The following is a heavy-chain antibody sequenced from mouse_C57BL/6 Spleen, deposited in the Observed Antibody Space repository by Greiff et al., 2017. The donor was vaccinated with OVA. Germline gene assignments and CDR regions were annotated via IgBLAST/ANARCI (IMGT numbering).Heavy chain of an antibody. Sequence: VQLQQSGAELVKPGASVKLSCKASGYTFTEYTIHWVKQRSGQGLEWIGWFYPGSGSIKYNEKFKDKATLTADKSSSTVYMELSRLTSEDSAVYFCARHEDRAYYYGRDAMDYWGQGTSVTVSS. J-gene: IGHJ4*01. V-gene: IGHV1-62-2*01. CDR1: GYTFTEYT. D-gene: IGHD1-1*01. CDR2: FYPGSGSI. CDR3: ARHEDRAYYYGRDAMDY.